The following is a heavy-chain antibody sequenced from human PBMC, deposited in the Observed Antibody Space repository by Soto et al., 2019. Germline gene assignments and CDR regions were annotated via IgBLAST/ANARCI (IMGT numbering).Heavy chain of an antibody. CDR1: GFTFSSYE. Sequence: VGSLRLSCAASGFTFSSYEMNWVRQAPGKGLEWVSYISSSGSTIYYADSVKGRFTISRDNAKNSLYLQMNSLRAEDTAVYYCARDRITNGADYGMDVCGQRTTVTVSS. V-gene: IGHV3-48*03. D-gene: IGHD2-8*01. J-gene: IGHJ6*02. CDR3: ARDRITNGADYGMDV. CDR2: ISSSGSTI.